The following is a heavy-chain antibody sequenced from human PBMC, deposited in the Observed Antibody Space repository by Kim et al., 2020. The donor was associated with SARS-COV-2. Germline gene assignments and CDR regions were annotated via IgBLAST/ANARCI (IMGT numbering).Heavy chain of an antibody. J-gene: IGHJ6*02. CDR1: GGTFSSYA. CDR3: ARDFYDFWSGYSTGYYYYGMDV. CDR2: IIPIFGTA. D-gene: IGHD3-3*01. V-gene: IGHV1-69*13. Sequence: SVKVSCKASGGTFSSYAISWVRQAPGQGLEWMGGIIPIFGTANYAQKFQGRVTITADESTSTAYMELSSLRSEDTAVYYCARDFYDFWSGYSTGYYYYGMDVWGQGTTVTVSS.